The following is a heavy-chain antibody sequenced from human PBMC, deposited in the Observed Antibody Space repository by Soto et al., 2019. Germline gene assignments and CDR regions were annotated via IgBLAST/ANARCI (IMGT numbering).Heavy chain of an antibody. V-gene: IGHV4-4*02. CDR3: ARKGYNWNQIGWFDP. CDR1: GGSISSSNW. J-gene: IGHJ5*02. CDR2: IYHSGST. Sequence: QVQLQESGPGLVKPSGTLSLTCAVSGGSISSSNWWSWVRQPPGKGLEWNGEIYHSGSTNYNPSLKSRVTISVNKSKNQFSLKLSSVTAADTAVYYCARKGYNWNQIGWFDPWGQGTLVTVSS. D-gene: IGHD1-20*01.